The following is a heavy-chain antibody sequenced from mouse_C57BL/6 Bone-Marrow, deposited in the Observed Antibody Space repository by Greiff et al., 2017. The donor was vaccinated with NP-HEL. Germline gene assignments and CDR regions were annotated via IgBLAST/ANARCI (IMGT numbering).Heavy chain of an antibody. CDR3: ARQRTTVDFDY. Sequence: EVQLVESGGGLVKPGGSLKLSCAASGFTFSSYTMSWVRQTPEKRLEWVATISGGGGNTYYPDSVKGRFTISRDNAKNTLYLQMSSLRSEDTALYYCARQRTTVDFDYWGQGTTLTVSS. CDR1: GFTFSSYT. J-gene: IGHJ2*01. CDR2: ISGGGGNT. D-gene: IGHD1-1*01. V-gene: IGHV5-9*01.